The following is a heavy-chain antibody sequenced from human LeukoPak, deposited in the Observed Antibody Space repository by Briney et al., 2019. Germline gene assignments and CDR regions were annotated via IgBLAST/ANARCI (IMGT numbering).Heavy chain of an antibody. J-gene: IGHJ5*02. CDR1: GGSISSSSYY. V-gene: IGHV4-39*07. D-gene: IGHD6-13*01. CDR3: ARWYIAAAGTAWFDP. CDR2: IYYSGST. Sequence: SETLSLTCTVSGGSISSSSYYWGWIRQPPGKGLEWIGSIYYSGSTNYNPSLKSRVTISVDTSKHQFSLKLSSVTAADTAVYYCARWYIAAAGTAWFDPWGQGTLVTVSS.